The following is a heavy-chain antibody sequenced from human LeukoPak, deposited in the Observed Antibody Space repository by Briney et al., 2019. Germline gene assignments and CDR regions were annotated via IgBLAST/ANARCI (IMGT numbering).Heavy chain of an antibody. J-gene: IGHJ6*02. D-gene: IGHD2-2*01. CDR3: ARDLGYCDSTNCGHYYYGMDV. CDR2: ISSSSSYI. Sequence: GGSLRLSCAASGFTFSSYGMNWVRQAPGKGLEWVSSISSSSSYIYYADSVKGRFTISRDNAKNSLVLQMSSPRAGDTAVYYCARDLGYCDSTNCGHYYYGMDVWGQGTTVTVSS. V-gene: IGHV3-21*01. CDR1: GFTFSSYG.